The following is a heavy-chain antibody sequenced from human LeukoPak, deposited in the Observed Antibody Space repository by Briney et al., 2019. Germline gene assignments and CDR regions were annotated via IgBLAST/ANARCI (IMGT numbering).Heavy chain of an antibody. CDR3: AREGSYKDAFDL. D-gene: IGHD1-26*01. Sequence: PGGSLRLSCAASGFTFRIYWMSWVRQAPGKGLEWVAKINQVGSEKYYVDSVRGRFTISRDNAKNSLYLELNSLRAEDTAVYYCAREGSYKDAFDLWGQGTMVTVSS. CDR1: GFTFRIYW. V-gene: IGHV3-7*01. CDR2: INQVGSEK. J-gene: IGHJ3*01.